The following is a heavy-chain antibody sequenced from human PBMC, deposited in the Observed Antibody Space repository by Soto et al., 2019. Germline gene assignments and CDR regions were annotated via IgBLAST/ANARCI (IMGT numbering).Heavy chain of an antibody. CDR1: GGSISSSNW. CDR3: ARSRGMDSYGVERPFDY. D-gene: IGHD5-18*01. CDR2: IYHSGST. Sequence: QVQLQDSGPGLVKPSGTLSLTCAVSGGSISSSNWWSWVRQPPGKGLEWIGEIYHSGSTNYNPSLKSRVTISVDKSKNQFSLKLSSVTAADTAVYYCARSRGMDSYGVERPFDYWGQGTLVTVSS. V-gene: IGHV4-4*02. J-gene: IGHJ4*02.